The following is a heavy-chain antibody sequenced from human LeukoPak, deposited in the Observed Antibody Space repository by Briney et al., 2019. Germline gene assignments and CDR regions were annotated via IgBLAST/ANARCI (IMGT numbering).Heavy chain of an antibody. D-gene: IGHD3-10*01. V-gene: IGHV3-53*01. Sequence: GGSLRLSCAASGFTVSSNYMSWVRQAPGKGLEWVSVIYSGGSTYYADSVKGRFTISRDNSKNTLYLQMNSLRAEDTAVYYCARDLKGGRLGELNPPDYWGQGTLVTVSS. CDR1: GFTVSSNY. CDR3: ARDLKGGRLGELNPPDY. J-gene: IGHJ4*02. CDR2: IYSGGST.